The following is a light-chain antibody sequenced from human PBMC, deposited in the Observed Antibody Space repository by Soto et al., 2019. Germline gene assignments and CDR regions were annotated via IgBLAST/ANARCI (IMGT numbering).Light chain of an antibody. V-gene: IGKV1-5*03. Sequence: DIPMTQSPSTLSASVGDRVTITCRASQSISSWLAWYQQKPGKAPNLLIYKASSLESGVPSRFRGSGSGTXXXXXXXXXQPXDFXXXXXXXYNSYPLTFGGGTKVEIK. J-gene: IGKJ4*01. CDR3: XXYNSYPLT. CDR2: KAS. CDR1: QSISSW.